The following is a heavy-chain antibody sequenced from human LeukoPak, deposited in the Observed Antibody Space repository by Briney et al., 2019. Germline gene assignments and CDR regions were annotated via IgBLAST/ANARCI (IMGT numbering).Heavy chain of an antibody. Sequence: SETLSLTCTVSGGSITSSSYYWGWIRQPPGKGLEWIGSISYRGSTYYNPSLKSRLTKSVDTSKNQFSLKLISVTAADTAVYYCARLYCGADCSIDYWGQGTLVTVSS. CDR1: GGSITSSSYY. J-gene: IGHJ4*02. CDR2: ISYRGST. V-gene: IGHV4-39*07. CDR3: ARLYCGADCSIDY. D-gene: IGHD2-21*02.